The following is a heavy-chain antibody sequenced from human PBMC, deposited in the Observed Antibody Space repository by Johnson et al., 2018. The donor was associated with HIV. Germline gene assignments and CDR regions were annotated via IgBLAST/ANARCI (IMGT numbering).Heavy chain of an antibody. CDR1: GFTFSSYD. V-gene: IGHV3-13*01. D-gene: IGHD3-16*01. CDR3: ARDLGGSDAFDI. J-gene: IGHJ3*02. Sequence: VQLVESGGGLVQPGGSLRLSCAASGFTFSSYDMHWVRQATGKGLEWVSAIGTAGDTYYPGSVKGRFTISRDNSKNTLYLQMNSLRAEDTAVYYCARDLGGSDAFDIWGQGTMVTVSS. CDR2: IGTAGDT.